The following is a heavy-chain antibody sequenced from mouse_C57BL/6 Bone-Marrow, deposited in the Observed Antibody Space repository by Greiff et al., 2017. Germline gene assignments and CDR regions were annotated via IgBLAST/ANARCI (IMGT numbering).Heavy chain of an antibody. D-gene: IGHD2-5*01. CDR3: ARDHYSNYYVDY. J-gene: IGHJ2*01. CDR2: IYPGDGDT. Sequence: QVQLQQSGAELVKPGASVKISCKASGYAFSSYWMNWVKQRPGKGLEWIGQIYPGDGDTNYNGKFKGKATLTADKSSSTAYMQLSSLTSEDSSVYFVARDHYSNYYVDYWGQGTTLTVSS. CDR1: GYAFSSYW. V-gene: IGHV1-80*01.